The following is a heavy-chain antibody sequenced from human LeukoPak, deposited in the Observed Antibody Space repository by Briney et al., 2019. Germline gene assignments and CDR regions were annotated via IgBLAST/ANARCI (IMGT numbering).Heavy chain of an antibody. Sequence: PGGSLRLSCAASGFTFSSYAMHWVRQAPGKGLEWVAVISYDGSNKYYADSVKGRFTISRDNSKNTLYLQMNSLRAEDTAVYYCAREAHARDYGDYEYFQHWGQGTLVTVSS. D-gene: IGHD4-17*01. V-gene: IGHV3-30-3*01. CDR2: ISYDGSNK. CDR1: GFTFSSYA. J-gene: IGHJ1*01. CDR3: AREAHARDYGDYEYFQH.